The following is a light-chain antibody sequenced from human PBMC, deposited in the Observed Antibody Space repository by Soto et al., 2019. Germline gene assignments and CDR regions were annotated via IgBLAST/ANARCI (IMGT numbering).Light chain of an antibody. CDR3: QQYNSFSLIT. CDR1: QSISRW. Sequence: DIQMTQSPSTLSASVGDTVTITCRASQSISRWLAWYQQKPGKAPKILISDASILENGVPSRFSGTGSGTEFTLTISNLQPDDFANYFGQQYNSFSLITFGQGTRLEIK. CDR2: DAS. J-gene: IGKJ5*01. V-gene: IGKV1-5*01.